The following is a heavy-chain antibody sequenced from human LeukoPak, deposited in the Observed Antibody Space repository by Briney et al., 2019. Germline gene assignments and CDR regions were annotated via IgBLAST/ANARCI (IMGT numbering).Heavy chain of an antibody. CDR3: AKGGLRYFDWVSAFDY. V-gene: IGHV3-21*01. CDR1: GFTFSSYT. CDR2: INYSSSKI. J-gene: IGHJ4*02. Sequence: GGSLRLSCTASGFTFSSYTMNWVRQAPGKGLEWVSSINYSSSKIYYADSLRGRITISRDNAKNSLFLQMNSLRAEDTAVYYSAKGGLRYFDWVSAFDYWGQGTLVTVSS. D-gene: IGHD3-9*01.